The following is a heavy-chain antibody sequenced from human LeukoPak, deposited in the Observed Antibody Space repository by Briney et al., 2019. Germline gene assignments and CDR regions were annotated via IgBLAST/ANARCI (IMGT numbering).Heavy chain of an antibody. D-gene: IGHD1-26*01. CDR1: GYSISSGYY. Sequence: PSGTLSLTCTVSGYSISSGYYWGWIRQPPGKGLEWIGSIYHSGSTYYNPSLKSRVTISVDTSKNQFSLKLSSVTAADTAVYYCARFHGGATYFDYWGQGTLVTVSS. J-gene: IGHJ4*02. CDR2: IYHSGST. CDR3: ARFHGGATYFDY. V-gene: IGHV4-38-2*02.